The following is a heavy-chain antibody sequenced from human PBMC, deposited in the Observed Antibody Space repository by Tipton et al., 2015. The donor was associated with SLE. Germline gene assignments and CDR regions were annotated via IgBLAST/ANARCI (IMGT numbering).Heavy chain of an antibody. V-gene: IGHV4-59*01. J-gene: IGHJ2*01. D-gene: IGHD1-26*01. Sequence: TLSLTCTVSGGSIGSYYWSWIRQPPGKGLEWIAYIYYRGSTNYNPSLKSRVTISIDTSNNQFSLKLNSVTAADTAVYFCARVGANTPYWFFDVWGRGTLVTVSS. CDR2: IYYRGST. CDR3: ARVGANTPYWFFDV. CDR1: GGSIGSYY.